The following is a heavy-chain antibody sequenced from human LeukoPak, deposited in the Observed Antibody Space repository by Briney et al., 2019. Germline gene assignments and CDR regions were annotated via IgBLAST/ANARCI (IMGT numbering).Heavy chain of an antibody. CDR1: GFTFSSYW. J-gene: IGHJ4*02. CDR2: INSDGSST. CDR3: ARAVRYYDFSTPHIDY. Sequence: PGGSPRLSCAASGFTFSSYWMHWVRQAPGKGLVWVSRINSDGSSTSYADSVKGRFTISRDNAKNTLYLQMNSLRAEDTAVYYCARAVRYYDFSTPHIDYWGQGTLVTVSS. D-gene: IGHD3-3*01. V-gene: IGHV3-74*01.